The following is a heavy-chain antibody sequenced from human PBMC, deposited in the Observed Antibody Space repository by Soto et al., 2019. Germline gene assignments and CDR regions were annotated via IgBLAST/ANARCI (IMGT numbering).Heavy chain of an antibody. CDR1: GNTFTYRY. Sequence: QMQLVQSGAEVKKTGSSVTVSCKALGNTFTYRYLHWVRQAPGQALEWMGWITPFNGDVHYAQKFQERVTITRDRSINTAYMQMSSLRPEDTAMYFCASGGAGSGPFTWELPDNWGQGTQVTVSS. V-gene: IGHV1-45*02. D-gene: IGHD1-26*01. CDR2: ITPFNGDV. J-gene: IGHJ4*02. CDR3: ASGGAGSGPFTWELPDN.